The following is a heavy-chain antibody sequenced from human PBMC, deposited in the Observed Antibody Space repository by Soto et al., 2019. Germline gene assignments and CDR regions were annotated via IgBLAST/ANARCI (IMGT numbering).Heavy chain of an antibody. CDR1: GYIFTSYG. J-gene: IGHJ6*02. CDR3: AMVDVYVTPSPQDV. V-gene: IGHV1-18*01. CDR2: INTYNGKT. Sequence: QVQLVQSGAEVKNPGASVKVSCKTSGYIFTSYGIGWARQAPGQGLEWMGRINTYNGKTNYEQNLQGRVTQTKDTSTSTAYMELRSLRSNDTAIYYCAMVDVYVTPSPQDVWGQGTTVTVSS. D-gene: IGHD3-16*01.